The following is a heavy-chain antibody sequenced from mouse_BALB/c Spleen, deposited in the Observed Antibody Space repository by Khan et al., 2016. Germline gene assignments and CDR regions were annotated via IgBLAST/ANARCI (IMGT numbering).Heavy chain of an antibody. CDR3: ARTGDYPYYAMDY. J-gene: IGHJ4*01. CDR2: INTNTGEP. Sequence: QIQLVQSGPELKKPGETVKISCKASEYTFTNYGMNWVKQASGKGLKWMGWINTNTGEPTYAEAFKGRFAFTLEASASTAYLQINNLKNEDSATYFCARTGDYPYYAMDYWGQGTSVTVSS. CDR1: EYTFTNYG. D-gene: IGHD2-13*01. V-gene: IGHV9-3*02.